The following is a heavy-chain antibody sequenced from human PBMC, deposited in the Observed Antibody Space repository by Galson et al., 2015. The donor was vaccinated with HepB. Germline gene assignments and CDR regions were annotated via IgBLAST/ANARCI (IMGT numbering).Heavy chain of an antibody. D-gene: IGHD1-26*01. J-gene: IGHJ4*02. CDR3: ARGIVGATGLSIDY. V-gene: IGHV3-33*08. CDR2: IWYDGSNK. Sequence: SLRLSCAASGFTFSSYGMHWVRQAPGKGLEWVAVIWYDGSNKYYADSVKGRFTISRDNSKNTLYLQMNSLRAEDTAVYYCARGIVGATGLSIDYWGQGTLVTVSS. CDR1: GFTFSSYG.